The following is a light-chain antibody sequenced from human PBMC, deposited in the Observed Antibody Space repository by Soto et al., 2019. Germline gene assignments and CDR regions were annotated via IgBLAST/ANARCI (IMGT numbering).Light chain of an antibody. V-gene: IGKV1-9*01. CDR3: QQFNSLPYT. CDR1: QASSSY. J-gene: IGKJ2*01. Sequence: DIPVTQSPSFLSASVGDSVTITCRASQASSSYIVWYQQKPGRAPQLLVYGASILQSGVPSRFSCRRSRTDFTLTISSLLPEDFATYYCQQFNSLPYTFGQGTKIDIK. CDR2: GAS.